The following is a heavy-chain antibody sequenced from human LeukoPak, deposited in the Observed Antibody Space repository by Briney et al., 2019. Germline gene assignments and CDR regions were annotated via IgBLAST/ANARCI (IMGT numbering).Heavy chain of an antibody. D-gene: IGHD6-13*01. CDR2: IKSKSDGETA. J-gene: IGHJ4*02. CDR1: GFTFSNAW. Sequence: GGSLRLSCAVSGFTFSNAWMSWVRQAPGKGLEWVGRIKSKSDGETADYAAPVKGRFTTSRDDSKNTLYLQMNSLKTEDTAVYYCTTGGHSSSWYGRDYWGQGTLVSVSS. CDR3: TTGGHSSSWYGRDY. V-gene: IGHV3-15*05.